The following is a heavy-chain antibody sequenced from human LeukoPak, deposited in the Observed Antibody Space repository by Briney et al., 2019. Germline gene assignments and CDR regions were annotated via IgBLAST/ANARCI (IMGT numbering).Heavy chain of an antibody. CDR1: GFTFSSYG. CDR2: IRYDGSDK. Sequence: GGSLRLSCSASGFTFSSYGMHWVRQAPGKGLVWVAFIRYDGSDKYYAESVKGRFTISRDNSKNTLYLQMNSLRAEDTAVYYCASDIVVVTAVHAALDYWGQGTLVTVSS. V-gene: IGHV3-30*02. CDR3: ASDIVVVTAVHAALDY. J-gene: IGHJ4*02. D-gene: IGHD2-21*02.